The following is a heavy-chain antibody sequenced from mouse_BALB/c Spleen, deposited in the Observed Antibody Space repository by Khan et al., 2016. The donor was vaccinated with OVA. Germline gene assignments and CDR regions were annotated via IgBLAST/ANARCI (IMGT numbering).Heavy chain of an antibody. CDR3: AHPSYDRRNFDV. Sequence: EVQLQQSGAQLVKPGASVKLSCTASGFNIKDTYMHWVKERPEQGLEWIGRIAPVNGNTKYDPKFQGKATITADTSSNTSYLQRSSLTSEDTAVYYCAHPSYDRRNFDVWGAGTTVTVSS. V-gene: IGHV14-3*02. D-gene: IGHD2-3*01. J-gene: IGHJ1*01. CDR1: GFNIKDTY. CDR2: IAPVNGNT.